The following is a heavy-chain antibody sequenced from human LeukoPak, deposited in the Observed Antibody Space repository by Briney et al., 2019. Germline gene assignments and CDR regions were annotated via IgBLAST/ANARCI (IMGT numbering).Heavy chain of an antibody. D-gene: IGHD3-10*01. CDR2: ISYDGSNK. CDR1: GVTISSFA. CDR3: AKSRFGELLPNFDY. Sequence: GGFLGLVYAAAGVTISSFALHWVRQATVLWLHWVPVISYDGSNKYYADSVKGRFTISRDNAKNSLYLQMNSLRAEDMALYYCAKSRFGELLPNFDYWGQGTLVTVSS. J-gene: IGHJ4*02. V-gene: IGHV3-30-3*02.